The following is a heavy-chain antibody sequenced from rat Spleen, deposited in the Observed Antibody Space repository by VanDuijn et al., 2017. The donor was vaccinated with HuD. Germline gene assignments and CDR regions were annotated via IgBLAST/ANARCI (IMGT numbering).Heavy chain of an antibody. J-gene: IGHJ2*01. CDR3: TTPLAYGYNYFDY. D-gene: IGHD1-9*01. CDR1: GFTFSSYD. CDR2: ISYEGSST. Sequence: EVQLVESGGALVQPGRSLKLSCAASGFTFSSYDMAWVRQAPKKGLEWVASISYEGSSTYYGDSVKGRFTISRDNAKSTLYLQMNSLRSEDTATYYCTTPLAYGYNYFDYWGQGVMVTVSS. V-gene: IGHV5-22*01.